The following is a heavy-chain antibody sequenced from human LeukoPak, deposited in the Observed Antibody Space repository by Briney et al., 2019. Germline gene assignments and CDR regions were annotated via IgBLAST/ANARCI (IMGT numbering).Heavy chain of an antibody. CDR2: VNTDGSDI. CDR1: GFTFSSYW. V-gene: IGHV3-74*01. CDR3: ARGPIVGATTVFPLHY. D-gene: IGHD1-26*01. Sequence: GGSLRLSCAASGFTFSSYWMHWVRQAPAKGLVWVSRVNTDGSDISYADSVKGRFTISRDNAKNTLYLQMNSLRAEDTAVYFCARGPIVGATTVFPLHYWGQGTLVTVSS. J-gene: IGHJ4*02.